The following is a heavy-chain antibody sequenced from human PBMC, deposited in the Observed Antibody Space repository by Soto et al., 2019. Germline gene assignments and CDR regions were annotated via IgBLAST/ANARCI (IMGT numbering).Heavy chain of an antibody. CDR2: ISYDGSNT. J-gene: IGHJ5*02. V-gene: IGHV3-30*03. Sequence: QAHLVESGGGVVQPGTSLRLSCAASGVSFNSYDMHWVRQAPGKGPEWVAIISYDGSNTYYSDSVRGRFTISRDNSKDTLYLQMHSLRSDDTAIYYCARISRYCSGGDCHAWGQGTQVTVSS. CDR3: ARISRYCSGGDCHA. D-gene: IGHD2-15*01. CDR1: GVSFNSYD.